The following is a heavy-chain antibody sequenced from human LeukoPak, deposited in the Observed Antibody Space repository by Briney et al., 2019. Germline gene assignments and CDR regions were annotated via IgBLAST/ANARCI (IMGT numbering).Heavy chain of an antibody. V-gene: IGHV4-59*01. CDR2: TYYSGST. Sequence: PETLSLTWHVSAGSISSYCWGCIRQPPRKGLEWIGYTYYSGSTNYNPSLKSRVTISVDTFKDEVSLELSSVTAADPAVYYCARDLYYYASGNSPSRGALDYWGQGTLVTVSS. CDR3: ARDLYYYASGNSPSRGALDY. D-gene: IGHD3-10*01. J-gene: IGHJ4*02. CDR1: AGSISSYC.